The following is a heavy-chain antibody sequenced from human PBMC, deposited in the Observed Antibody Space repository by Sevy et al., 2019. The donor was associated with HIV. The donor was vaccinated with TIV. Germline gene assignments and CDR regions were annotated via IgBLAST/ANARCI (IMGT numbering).Heavy chain of an antibody. V-gene: IGHV3-33*01. CDR2: IWYDGSSE. D-gene: IGHD3-10*01. CDR3: ASGAYYYASRTENFDY. J-gene: IGHJ4*02. Sequence: GGSLRLSCAASGFTFSSYGMHWVRQAPGKGLEWVALIWYDGSSEYYADSVKGRFTISRDNSKNTLYLQMNSLRAEDTAVYYCASGAYYYASRTENFDYWGQGTLVTVSS. CDR1: GFTFSSYG.